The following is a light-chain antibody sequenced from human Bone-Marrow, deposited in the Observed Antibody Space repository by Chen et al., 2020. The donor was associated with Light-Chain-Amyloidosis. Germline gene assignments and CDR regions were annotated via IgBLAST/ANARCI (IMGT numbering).Light chain of an antibody. CDR2: LGS. V-gene: IGKV2-28*01. Sequence: DIVMTQSPLSLPVTPGEPASISCRSSQSLLHSNGYNYLDWYLQKPGQSPQLLIYLGSNRASGVPDRIGGSGSGTDFTLKISRVEAEDVGVYYCVQGTHWPPLFGPGTRVEIK. J-gene: IGKJ3*01. CDR3: VQGTHWPPL. CDR1: QSLLHSNGYNY.